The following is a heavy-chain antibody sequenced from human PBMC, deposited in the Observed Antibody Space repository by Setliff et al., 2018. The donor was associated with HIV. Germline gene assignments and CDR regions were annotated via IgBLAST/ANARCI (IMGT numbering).Heavy chain of an antibody. CDR1: GYSFPTYW. V-gene: IGHV5-51*01. J-gene: IGHJ4*02. D-gene: IGHD3-16*01. CDR2: IYPADSNI. CDR3: TRLWHENWGGVDY. Sequence: PGESLKISCKGSGYSFPTYWIAWVRQMPGKGLEWMGVIYPADSNIRYSPSFQGQVTISVDKSTNTAFLQWTSLSASDTAMYYCTRLWHENWGGVDYWGQGTLVTVSS.